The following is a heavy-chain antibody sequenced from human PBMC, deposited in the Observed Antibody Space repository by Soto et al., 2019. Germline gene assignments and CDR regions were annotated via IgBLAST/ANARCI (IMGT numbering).Heavy chain of an antibody. J-gene: IGHJ4*02. V-gene: IGHV3-23*01. CDR1: GFTFSTYT. CDR2: ISGGGGSP. CDR3: ATYCSRTSCYWERFDY. D-gene: IGHD2-2*01. Sequence: GGSLRLSCVASGFTFSTYTMSWVRQAPGKGLEWVSSISGGGGSPSYADSVQGRFTISRDNAKNTLYLQMNSLRGEDTAAYYCATYCSRTSCYWERFDYWGQGSLVTVSS.